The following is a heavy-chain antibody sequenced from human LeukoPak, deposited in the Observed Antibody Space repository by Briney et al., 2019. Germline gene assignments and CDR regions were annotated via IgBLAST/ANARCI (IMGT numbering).Heavy chain of an antibody. CDR3: ARGIFHYYDSSGYYFEGFDI. J-gene: IGHJ3*02. D-gene: IGHD3-22*01. CDR2: IYYSGGT. V-gene: IGHV4-59*01. CDR1: GGSMSSYY. Sequence: SETLSLTRTVSGGSMSSYYGSWIRQSPGKGLEWIGYIYYSGGTSYNPSLKSRATMSLDTSKNQFSLRLRSVTAADTAVYYCARGIFHYYDSSGYYFEGFDIWGQGTLVTVSS.